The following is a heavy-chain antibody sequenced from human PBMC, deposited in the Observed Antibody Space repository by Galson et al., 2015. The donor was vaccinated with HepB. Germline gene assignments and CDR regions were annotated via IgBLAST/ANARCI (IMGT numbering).Heavy chain of an antibody. CDR1: GFTFSSYW. D-gene: IGHD3-22*01. CDR3: AGFLTPQYYYDSSGYYYNYYYYMDV. Sequence: SLRLSCAASGFTFSSYWMSWVRQAPGKGLEWVANIKQDGSEKYYVDSVKGRFTISRDNAKNSLYLQMNSLRAEDTAVYYCAGFLTPQYYYDSSGYYYNYYYYMDVWGKGTTVTVSS. V-gene: IGHV3-7*03. J-gene: IGHJ6*03. CDR2: IKQDGSEK.